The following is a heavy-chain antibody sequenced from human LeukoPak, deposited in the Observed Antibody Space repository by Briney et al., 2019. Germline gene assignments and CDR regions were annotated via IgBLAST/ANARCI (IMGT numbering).Heavy chain of an antibody. CDR1: GGSFSGYY. D-gene: IGHD3-22*01. CDR2: INHSGST. J-gene: IGHJ4*02. V-gene: IGHV4-34*01. Sequence: SSETLSLTCAVYGGSFSGYYWSWIRQPPGKGLEWIGEINHSGSTNYNPSLKSRVTISVDTSKNQFSLKLSSVTAADTAVYYCARTYYYDSSGYPTGYYFDYWGQGTLVTVSS. CDR3: ARTYYYDSSGYPTGYYFDY.